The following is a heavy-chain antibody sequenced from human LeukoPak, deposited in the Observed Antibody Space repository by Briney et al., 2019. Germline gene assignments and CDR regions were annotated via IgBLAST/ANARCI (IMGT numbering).Heavy chain of an antibody. J-gene: IGHJ4*02. D-gene: IGHD1-1*01. CDR2: IRYDGSNK. Sequence: GGSLRLSCAASGFTFSSYGMHWVRQAPGKGLEWVAFIRYDGSNKYYADSVKGRFTISRDNSKNTLYLQMNSLRAEDTAVYYCAKILSTGTYLHDDYWGQGTLVTVSS. CDR3: AKILSTGTYLHDDY. CDR1: GFTFSSYG. V-gene: IGHV3-30*02.